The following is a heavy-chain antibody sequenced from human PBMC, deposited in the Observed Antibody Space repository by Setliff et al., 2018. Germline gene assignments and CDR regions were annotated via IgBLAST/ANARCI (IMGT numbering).Heavy chain of an antibody. CDR1: GYTFTGYY. D-gene: IGHD6-13*01. V-gene: IGHV1-2*02. J-gene: IGHJ4*02. CDR2: INPNSGGT. CDR3: ARKYSSSWYWTWIYYFDY. Sequence: ASVKVSCKASGYTFTGYYMHWVRQAPGQGLEWMGWINPNSGGTNYAQKLQGRVTMTTDTSTSTAYMELRSLRSDDTAVYYCARKYSSSWYWTWIYYFDYWGQGTLVTVSS.